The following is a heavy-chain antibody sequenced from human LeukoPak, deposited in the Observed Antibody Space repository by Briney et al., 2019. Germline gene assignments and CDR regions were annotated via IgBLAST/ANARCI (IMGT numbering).Heavy chain of an antibody. CDR1: GFAFGNYW. CDR2: IKQDGSEK. CDR3: ASAGGDSRSPLPFYY. J-gene: IGHJ4*02. V-gene: IGHV3-7*03. Sequence: GGSLRLSCAASGFAFGNYWMSWVRQAPGKGLEWVANIKQDGSEKYYVDSVKGRFTISRDNAENSLSLQMNSLRAEDTAVYYCASAGGDSRSPLPFYYWGQGTLVTASS. D-gene: IGHD3-22*01.